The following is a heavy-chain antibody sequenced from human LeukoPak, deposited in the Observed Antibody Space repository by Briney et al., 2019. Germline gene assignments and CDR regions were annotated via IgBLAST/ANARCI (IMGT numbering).Heavy chain of an antibody. V-gene: IGHV3-33*06. CDR3: AKDRTSAWTLDAFDI. Sequence: GGSLRLSCAASTFTFSSYGMTWVRQAPGKGLELVAGIWHDGSTKYYADSVKGRFTISRDNSKNTLYLQMNSLRVEETAVYYCAKDRTSAWTLDAFDIWGKGTMVTVSS. J-gene: IGHJ3*02. CDR2: IWHDGSTK. D-gene: IGHD2-2*01. CDR1: TFTFSSYG.